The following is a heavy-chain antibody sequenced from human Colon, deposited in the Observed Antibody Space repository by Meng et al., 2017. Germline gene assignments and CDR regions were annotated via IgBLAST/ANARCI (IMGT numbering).Heavy chain of an antibody. D-gene: IGHD1-26*01. CDR3: VGSYFDY. CDR1: GFTFSSYA. Sequence: GESLKISYAASGFTFSSYAMHWVRQAPGKGLEWVAVISYDGSNKYYADSVKGRFTISRDNSKNTLYLQMNSLRAEDTAVYYCVGSYFDYWGQGTLVTVSS. CDR2: ISYDGSNK. J-gene: IGHJ4*02. V-gene: IGHV3-30*01.